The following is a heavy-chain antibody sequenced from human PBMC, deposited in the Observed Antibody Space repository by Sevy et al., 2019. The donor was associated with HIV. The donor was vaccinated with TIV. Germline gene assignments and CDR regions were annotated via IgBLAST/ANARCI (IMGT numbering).Heavy chain of an antibody. CDR3: AKDRDYYDSSGLGSVDY. D-gene: IGHD3-22*01. V-gene: IGHV3-23*01. CDR2: ISGSGGST. CDR1: GFTFSSYA. J-gene: IGHJ4*02. Sequence: GGSLKISCAASGFTFSSYAMSWVRQAPGKGLEWVSAISGSGGSTYYADSVKGRFTISRDNSKNTLYLQMNSLRAEDTAVYYCAKDRDYYDSSGLGSVDYWGQGTLVTVSS.